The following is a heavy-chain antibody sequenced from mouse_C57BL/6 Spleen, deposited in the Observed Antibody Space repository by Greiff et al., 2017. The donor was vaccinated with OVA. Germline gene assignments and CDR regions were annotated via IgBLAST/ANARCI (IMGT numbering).Heavy chain of an antibody. CDR2: IDPNSGGT. CDR3: ARWAYYGNYEYFDY. CDR1: GYTFTSYW. D-gene: IGHD2-10*01. Sequence: QVQLQQPGAELVKPGASVKLSCKASGYTFTSYWMHWVKQRPGRGLEWIGRIDPNSGGTKYNEKFKSKATLTVDKPSSTAYIQLSSLTSEDSAVYYCARWAYYGNYEYFDYWGQGTTLTVSS. J-gene: IGHJ2*01. V-gene: IGHV1-72*01.